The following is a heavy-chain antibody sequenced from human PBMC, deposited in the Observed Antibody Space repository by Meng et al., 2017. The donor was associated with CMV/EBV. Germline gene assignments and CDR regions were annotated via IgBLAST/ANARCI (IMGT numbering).Heavy chain of an antibody. J-gene: IGHJ4*02. Sequence: ASVKVSCKASGYTFIGYYMHWVRQAPGQGLEWMGWINPNSGGTNYAQKFQGRVNMTRDTSISTAYMELSRLRSDDTAVYYCARGGIAVAGTYDYWGQGTLVTVSS. D-gene: IGHD6-19*01. CDR2: INPNSGGT. CDR1: GYTFIGYY. CDR3: ARGGIAVAGTYDY. V-gene: IGHV1-2*02.